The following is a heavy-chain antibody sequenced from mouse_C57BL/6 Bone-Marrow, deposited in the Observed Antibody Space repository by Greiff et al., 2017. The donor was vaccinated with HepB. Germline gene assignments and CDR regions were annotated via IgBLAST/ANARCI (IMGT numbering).Heavy chain of an antibody. CDR1: GFSLTSYG. CDR3: AREGELGLGFAY. J-gene: IGHJ3*01. CDR2: IWSGGST. D-gene: IGHD4-1*01. Sequence: QVQLQQSGPGLVQPSQSLSITCTVSGFSLTSYGVHWVRQSPGKGLEWLGVIWSGGSTDYNAAFISRLSISKDNSKSQVFFKMNSLQADDTAIYYCAREGELGLGFAYWGQGTLVTVSA. V-gene: IGHV2-2*01.